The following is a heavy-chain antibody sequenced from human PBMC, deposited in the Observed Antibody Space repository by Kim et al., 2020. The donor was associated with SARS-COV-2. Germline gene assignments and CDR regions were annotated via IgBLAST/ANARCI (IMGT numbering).Heavy chain of an antibody. J-gene: IGHJ6*02. V-gene: IGHV3-23*01. D-gene: IGHD6-19*01. CDR1: GFTFSSYA. CDR2: ISGSGGST. Sequence: GGSLRLSCAASGFTFSSYAMSWVRQAPGKGLEWVSAISGSGGSTYYADSVKGRFTISRDNSKNTLYLQMNSLRAEDTAVYYCANGGWYVYYGMDVWGQGTTVTVSS. CDR3: ANGGWYVYYGMDV.